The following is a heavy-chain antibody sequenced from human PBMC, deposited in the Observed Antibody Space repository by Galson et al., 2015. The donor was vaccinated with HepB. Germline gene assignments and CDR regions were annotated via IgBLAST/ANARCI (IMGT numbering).Heavy chain of an antibody. J-gene: IGHJ4*02. CDR1: GFTFDDYT. Sequence: SLRLSCAASGFTFDDYTMHWVRQAPGKGLEWVSLISWDGGSTYYADSVKGRFTISRDNSKNSLYLQMNSLRTEDTALYYCAKDISGYSRGGFDYWGQGTLVTVSS. CDR2: ISWDGGST. CDR3: AKDISGYSRGGFDY. D-gene: IGHD6-19*01. V-gene: IGHV3-43*01.